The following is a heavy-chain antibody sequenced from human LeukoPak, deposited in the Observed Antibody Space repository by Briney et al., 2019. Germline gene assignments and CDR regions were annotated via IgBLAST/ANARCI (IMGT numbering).Heavy chain of an antibody. J-gene: IGHJ3*02. V-gene: IGHV3-23*01. Sequence: GGSLRLSCAASGFTFSSYAMSWVRQAPGKGLEWVSAISGSGGSTYYADSVKGRFTISRDNSKNTLYLQMNSLRDEDTAVYYCARDGSRVGANRKPAFDIWGQGTMVTVSS. CDR3: ARDGSRVGANRKPAFDI. CDR2: ISGSGGST. D-gene: IGHD1-26*01. CDR1: GFTFSSYA.